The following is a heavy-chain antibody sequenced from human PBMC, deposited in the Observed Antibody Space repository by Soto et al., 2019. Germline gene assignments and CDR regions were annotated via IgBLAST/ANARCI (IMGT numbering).Heavy chain of an antibody. D-gene: IGHD5-18*01. Sequence: QLQLQESGPGLVKPSETLSLTCTVSGGSISSSNYYWGWIRQPPGKGLEWIGTIYYSGSTYYNPSLKSRVPISVDTSKNQFSLKLSSVTAADTAVYYCASITAMVLHFDYWGQGTLVTVSS. CDR2: IYYSGST. J-gene: IGHJ4*02. V-gene: IGHV4-39*01. CDR3: ASITAMVLHFDY. CDR1: GGSISSSNYY.